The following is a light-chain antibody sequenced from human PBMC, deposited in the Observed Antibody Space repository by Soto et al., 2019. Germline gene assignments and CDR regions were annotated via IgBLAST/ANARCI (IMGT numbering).Light chain of an antibody. CDR1: QTISFW. V-gene: IGKV1-5*01. Sequence: DIQMTQSPSTLSASVGDKVTITCRASQTISFWLAWYQQKPGKAPKLLIYDASSLESGGPSRFRGSGSGTEFTLTISSLQPDDFATYYCQQYHSSPYTFGQGTKPEIK. CDR2: DAS. J-gene: IGKJ2*01. CDR3: QQYHSSPYT.